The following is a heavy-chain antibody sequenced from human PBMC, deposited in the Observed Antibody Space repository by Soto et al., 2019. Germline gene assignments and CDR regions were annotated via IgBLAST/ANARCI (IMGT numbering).Heavy chain of an antibody. V-gene: IGHV1-2*04. J-gene: IGHJ6*02. CDR2: INPNSGGT. CDR1: GYTFTGYY. Sequence: ASVKVSCKASGYTFTGYYMHWVRQAPGQGLEWMGWINPNSGGTNYAQKFQGWVTMTRDTSISTAYMELSRLRSDDTAVYYCARELKENYYYDSSGSSHYYGMDVWGQGTTVTISS. CDR3: ARELKENYYYDSSGSSHYYGMDV. D-gene: IGHD3-22*01.